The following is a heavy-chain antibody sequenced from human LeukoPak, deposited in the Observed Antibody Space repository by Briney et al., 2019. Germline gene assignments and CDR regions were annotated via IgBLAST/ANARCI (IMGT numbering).Heavy chain of an antibody. V-gene: IGHV4-59*01. CDR2: IYDSGST. CDR3: ACLTTAEAFDI. D-gene: IGHD3-22*01. Sequence: SEALSLTCTVSGGSISSYYWSWIRQPPGKGLEWIGYIYDSGSTNYNPSLKSRVTISVDTSKNQFSLKLSSVTAANTAVYFCACLTTAEAFDIWGQGTMVTVSS. CDR1: GGSISSYY. J-gene: IGHJ3*02.